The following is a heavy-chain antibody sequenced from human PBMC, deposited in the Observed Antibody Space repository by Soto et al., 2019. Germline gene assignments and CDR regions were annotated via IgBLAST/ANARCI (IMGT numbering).Heavy chain of an antibody. V-gene: IGHV2-5*01. Sequence: SGPTLVNPTQTLTLTCTFSGFSLSTSGVGVGWIRQPPGKALEWLALIYWNDDKRYSPSLRSRLTITKDTSKNQVVLTMTNMDPVDTATYYGAHRTDRRLYCTNGVCYFDYWGQGTLVTVSS. J-gene: IGHJ4*02. CDR2: IYWNDDK. D-gene: IGHD2-8*01. CDR3: AHRTDRRLYCTNGVCYFDY. CDR1: GFSLSTSGVG.